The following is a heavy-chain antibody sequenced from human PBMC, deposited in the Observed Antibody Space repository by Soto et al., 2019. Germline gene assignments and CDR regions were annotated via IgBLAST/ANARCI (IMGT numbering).Heavy chain of an antibody. CDR1: GFTFSSYA. V-gene: IGHV3-30-3*01. J-gene: IGHJ6*02. D-gene: IGHD3-10*01. CDR2: ISYNGSNK. CDR3: ARQGYYGSGTHYYYYGMDV. Sequence: QVQLVESGGGEVQPGRSLRLSCAASGFTFSSYAMHWVRRAPGKGLEWAAVISYNGSNKYYADSVKGRFTISRDNSKNTLYLQMNSLRAEDTAVYYCARQGYYGSGTHYYYYGMDVWGQGTTVTVSS.